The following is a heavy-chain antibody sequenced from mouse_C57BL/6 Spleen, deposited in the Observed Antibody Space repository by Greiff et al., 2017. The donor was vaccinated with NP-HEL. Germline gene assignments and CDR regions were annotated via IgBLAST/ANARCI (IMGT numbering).Heavy chain of an antibody. V-gene: IGHV5-17*01. J-gene: IGHJ2*01. CDR2: ISSGSSTI. D-gene: IGHD1-1*01. CDR3: ARLFSYYYGSSSDY. Sequence: EVKLVESGGGLVKPGGSLKLSCAASGFTFSDYGMHWVRQAPEKGLEWVAYISSGSSTIYYADTVKGRFTISRDNAKNTLFLQMTSLRSEDTAMYYCARLFSYYYGSSSDYWGQGTTLTVSS. CDR1: GFTFSDYG.